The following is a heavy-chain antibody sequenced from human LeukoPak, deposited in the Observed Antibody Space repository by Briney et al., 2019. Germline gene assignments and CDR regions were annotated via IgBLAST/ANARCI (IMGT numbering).Heavy chain of an antibody. CDR2: INPNSGVT. CDR1: RYTFTGYY. D-gene: IGHD3-9*01. V-gene: IGHV1-2*02. CDR3: ATERGELRYFDWLPFDY. Sequence: ASVKVSCKASRYTFTGYYMHWVRQAPGQGLEWMGWINPNSGVTDYAQNFQGRVTMTRDTSISTAYVELSRLRSDDTAVYYCATERGELRYFDWLPFDYWGQGTLVTVS. J-gene: IGHJ4*02.